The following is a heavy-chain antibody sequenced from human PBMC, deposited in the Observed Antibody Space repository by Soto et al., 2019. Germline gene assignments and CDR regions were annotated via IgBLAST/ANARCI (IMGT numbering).Heavy chain of an antibody. D-gene: IGHD3-3*01. CDR2: ISYDGSNK. Sequence: GGSLRLSCAASGFTFSSYAMHWVRQAPGKGLEWVAVISYDGSNKYYADSVKGRFTISRDNSKKTLYLQMNSLRAEDTAVYYCARDNTRDFWSGYLSMSYGMDVWGQGTTVTVSS. CDR1: GFTFSSYA. V-gene: IGHV3-30-3*01. CDR3: ARDNTRDFWSGYLSMSYGMDV. J-gene: IGHJ6*02.